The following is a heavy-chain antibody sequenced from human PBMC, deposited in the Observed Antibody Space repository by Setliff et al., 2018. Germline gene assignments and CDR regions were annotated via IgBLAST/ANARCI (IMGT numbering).Heavy chain of an antibody. CDR2: IIPITGTT. V-gene: IGHV1-69*13. Sequence: GASVKVSCKASGGTLTTFTTYSLIWVRQAPGQGLEWMGGIIPITGTTNYAQRFQGRIKITADESTSTAYMELSSLRSEDTAVYYCARLYYDSSGYHFWYFDLWGRGTLVTVSS. D-gene: IGHD3-22*01. CDR3: ARLYYDSSGYHFWYFDL. CDR1: GGTLTTFTTYS. J-gene: IGHJ2*01.